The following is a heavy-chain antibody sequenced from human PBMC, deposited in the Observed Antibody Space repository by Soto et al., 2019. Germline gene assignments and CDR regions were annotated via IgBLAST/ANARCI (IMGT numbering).Heavy chain of an antibody. D-gene: IGHD6-19*01. Sequence: QVQLVQSGAEVKKPGASVKVSCKASGYTFTSYGISWVRQAPGQGLEWMGWISAYNGNTNYAQKLQGRVTMTTDTSTSTAYMELRSLRSDDTAVYYCARTEEGIAVAGTGSGWFDPWGQGTLGTVSS. CDR2: ISAYNGNT. V-gene: IGHV1-18*01. J-gene: IGHJ5*02. CDR3: ARTEEGIAVAGTGSGWFDP. CDR1: GYTFTSYG.